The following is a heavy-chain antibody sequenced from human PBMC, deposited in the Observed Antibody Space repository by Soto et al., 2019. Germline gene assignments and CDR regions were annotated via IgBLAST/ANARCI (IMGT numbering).Heavy chain of an antibody. CDR3: ARANMVQIVYDDN. V-gene: IGHV1-69*01. D-gene: IGHD2-8*01. CDR1: GGTFSSYA. Sequence: VQLVQSGAEVKKPGSSVKVSCKASGGTFSSYAISWVRQAPGQGLEWMGGIIPIFGTANYAQKFQGRVTITADEATSTAYMEMSSLRSDDTSVYYCARANMVQIVYDDNWGQGTLVTVSS. CDR2: IIPIFGTA. J-gene: IGHJ4*02.